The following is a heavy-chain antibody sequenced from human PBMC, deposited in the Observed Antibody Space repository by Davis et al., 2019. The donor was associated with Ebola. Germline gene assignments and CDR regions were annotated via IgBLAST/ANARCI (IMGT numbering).Heavy chain of an antibody. CDR3: STSSPDY. J-gene: IGHJ4*02. CDR2: IRSKANSYAT. Sequence: GESLKISCAASGFTFSSYAMSWVRQAPGKGLEWVGRIRSKANSYATAYAASVKGRFTISRDDSKNTAYLQMNSLKTEDTAVYYCSTSSPDYWGQGTLVTVSS. CDR1: GFTFSSYA. D-gene: IGHD2-2*01. V-gene: IGHV3-73*01.